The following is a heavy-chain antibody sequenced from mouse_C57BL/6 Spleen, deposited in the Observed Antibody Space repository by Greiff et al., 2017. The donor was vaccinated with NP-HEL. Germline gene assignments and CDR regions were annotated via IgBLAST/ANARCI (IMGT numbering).Heavy chain of an antibody. CDR1: FSPFPLSC. CDR3: ARTGGYYFDY. Sequence: VQLQQPVAELVQPGSSVTMSFPSSFSPFPLSCIPFFPPRPVHGLEWIGDIYPGSGSTNYNEKFKSKATLTVDTSSSTAYMQLSSLTSEDSAVYYCARTGGYYFDYWGQGTTLTVSS. D-gene: IGHD1-1*02. J-gene: IGHJ2*01. CDR2: IYPGSGST. V-gene: IGHV1-55*01.